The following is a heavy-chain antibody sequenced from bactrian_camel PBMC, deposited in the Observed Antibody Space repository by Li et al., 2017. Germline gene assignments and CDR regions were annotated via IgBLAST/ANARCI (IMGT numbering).Heavy chain of an antibody. CDR3: AADPGSRCYRGSVFQY. D-gene: IGHD3*01. J-gene: IGHJ4*01. Sequence: QVQLVESGGGSVQAGGSLTLSCATQTLVDSNTDMGWFRRAPGKEREGVAVIDPSETTTYADSVKGRFTISKDNAKMTVFLQMNSLKPEDTAMYYCAADPGSRCYRGSVFQYWGQGTQVTVS. V-gene: IGHV3S53*01. CDR1: TLVDSNTD. CDR2: IDPSETT.